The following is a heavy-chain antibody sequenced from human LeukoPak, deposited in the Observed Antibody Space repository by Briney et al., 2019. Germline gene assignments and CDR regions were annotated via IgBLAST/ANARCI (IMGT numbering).Heavy chain of an antibody. CDR3: ARTGPRYYYDSSGYYPIDY. V-gene: IGHV4-38-2*02. Sequence: SETLSLTCTVSGYSISSGYYWGWIRQPPGKGLEWIGSIYHSGSTYYNPSLKSRVTISVDTSKNQFSLKLSSVTAADTAVYYCARTGPRYYYDSSGYYPIDYWGQGTLVTVSS. CDR2: IYHSGST. CDR1: GYSISSGYY. D-gene: IGHD3-22*01. J-gene: IGHJ4*02.